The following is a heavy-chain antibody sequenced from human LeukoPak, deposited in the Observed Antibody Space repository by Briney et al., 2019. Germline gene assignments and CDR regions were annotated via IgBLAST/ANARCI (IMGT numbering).Heavy chain of an antibody. CDR2: IYYSGST. D-gene: IGHD3-22*01. Sequence: PSETLSLICTVSGGSISNYYWSWIRQPPGKGLEWIGYIYYSGSTNYNPSLKSRVTISVDTSKNQFSLKLSSVTAADTAVYYCARHYYDSSGYYYVGGFDYWGQGTLVTVSS. V-gene: IGHV4-59*01. CDR3: ARHYYDSSGYYYVGGFDY. J-gene: IGHJ4*02. CDR1: GGSISNYY.